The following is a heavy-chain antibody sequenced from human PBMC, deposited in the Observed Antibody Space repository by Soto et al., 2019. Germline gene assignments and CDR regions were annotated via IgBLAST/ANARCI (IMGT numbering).Heavy chain of an antibody. CDR3: ARDGGFGELKY. CDR1: GDTFSGYP. D-gene: IGHD3-10*01. J-gene: IGHJ4*02. CDR2: IIPVFGTT. Sequence: SVKVSCKASGDTFSGYPINWVRQAPGEGLEWMGRIIPVFGTTNDAQRFEGRVTFTADESTNTAYMELRGLLSEDTAVYYCARDGGFGELKYWGPGTLVT. V-gene: IGHV1-69*13.